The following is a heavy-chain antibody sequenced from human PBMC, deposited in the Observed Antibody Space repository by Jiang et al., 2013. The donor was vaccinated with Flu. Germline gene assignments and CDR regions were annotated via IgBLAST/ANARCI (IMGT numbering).Heavy chain of an antibody. CDR1: GYTFTGYY. D-gene: IGHD1-26*01. V-gene: IGHV1-2*02. CDR2: INPNSGGT. J-gene: IGHJ4*02. Sequence: ESGAEVKKPGASVKVSCKASGYTFTGYYMHWVRQAPGQGLEWMGWINPNSGGTNYAQKFQGRVTMTRDTSISTAYMELSRLRSDDTAVYYCARSRVGATSGNDYWGQGTLVTVSS. CDR3: ARSRVGATSGNDY.